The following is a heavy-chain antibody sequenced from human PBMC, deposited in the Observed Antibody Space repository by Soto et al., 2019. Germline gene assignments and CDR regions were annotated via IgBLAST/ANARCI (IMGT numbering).Heavy chain of an antibody. Sequence: ASMQVSCKASGYTFTSYAMHWVRQAPGQRLEWMGWINAGNGNTKYSQKFQGRVTITRDTSASTAYMELSSLRSEDTAVYYCARGGAYCGGDSYPYYYYGMDVWGQGSTVTVS. CDR2: INAGNGNT. D-gene: IGHD2-21*02. CDR1: GYTFTSYA. V-gene: IGHV1-3*01. CDR3: ARGGAYCGGDSYPYYYYGMDV. J-gene: IGHJ6*02.